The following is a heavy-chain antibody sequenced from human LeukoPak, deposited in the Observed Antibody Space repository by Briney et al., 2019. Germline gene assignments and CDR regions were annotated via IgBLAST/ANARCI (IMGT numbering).Heavy chain of an antibody. CDR2: INPNSGGT. J-gene: IGHJ5*02. D-gene: IGHD3-16*02. CDR3: AREVDYDYVWGSYRPGYNWFDP. Sequence: ASVTVSCKASGYTFTGYYMHWVRQAPGQGLEWMGWINPNSGGTNYAQKFQGRVTMTRDTSISTAYMELSRLRSDDTAVYYCAREVDYDYVWGSYRPGYNWFDPWGQGTLVTVSS. CDR1: GYTFTGYY. V-gene: IGHV1-2*02.